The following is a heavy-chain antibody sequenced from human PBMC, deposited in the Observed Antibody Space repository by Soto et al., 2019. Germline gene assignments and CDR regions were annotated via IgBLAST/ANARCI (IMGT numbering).Heavy chain of an antibody. Sequence: VQLVESGGGVVQPGRSLRLSCAASGFTFSSYAMHWVRQAPGKGLEWVAVIYYDGSNKYYADSVKGRFTISRDNSKNTLYVEMNSLRAEDTAVYYCARGPHSSLVDYFGYWGQGSLVTVSS. J-gene: IGHJ4*02. CDR2: IYYDGSNK. CDR3: ARGPHSSLVDYFGY. V-gene: IGHV3-30-3*01. CDR1: GFTFSSYA. D-gene: IGHD6-6*01.